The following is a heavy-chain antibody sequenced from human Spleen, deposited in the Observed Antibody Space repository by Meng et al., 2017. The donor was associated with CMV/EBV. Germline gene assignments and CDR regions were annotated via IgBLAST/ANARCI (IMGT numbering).Heavy chain of an antibody. V-gene: IGHV1-18*01. J-gene: IGHJ4*02. CDR1: GYIFTNYG. CDR2: ISAHNGKT. CDR3: ARVRDILTGQGVRYFDY. D-gene: IGHD3-9*01. Sequence: ASVKVSCKASGYIFTNYGVSWVRQAPGQGLEWMGWISAHNGKTNYGQKFQGRVTMTTDTSTNKAYMGLRSLRSDDTAVYYCARVRDILTGQGVRYFDYGGQGTLVTVSS.